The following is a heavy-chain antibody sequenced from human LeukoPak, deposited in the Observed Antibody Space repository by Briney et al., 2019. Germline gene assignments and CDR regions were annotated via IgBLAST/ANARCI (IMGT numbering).Heavy chain of an antibody. V-gene: IGHV3-30-3*01. D-gene: IGHD6-19*01. Sequence: GRSLRLSCAASGFTFSSYAMHWVRQAPGKGLEWVAVISYDGSNKYYADSVKGRFTISRDNSKNTLYLQMNSLRAEDTALYYCAPCPSVAGTDIDYWGQGTLVTVSS. J-gene: IGHJ4*02. CDR2: ISYDGSNK. CDR3: APCPSVAGTDIDY. CDR1: GFTFSSYA.